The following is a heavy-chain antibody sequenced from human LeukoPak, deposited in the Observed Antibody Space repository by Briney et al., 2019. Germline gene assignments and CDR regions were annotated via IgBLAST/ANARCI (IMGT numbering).Heavy chain of an antibody. J-gene: IGHJ4*02. CDR1: GGSVSSSTSY. V-gene: IGHV4-39*07. Sequence: PSETLSLTCTVSGGSVSSSTSYWGWIRQPPGKGLEWIATIYFSGSAYYNPSLKSRVTISVDTSKKQFSLKLSSVTAADTAVYYCAGNYYGSGSYYSEDRYWGQGTLVTVSS. D-gene: IGHD3-10*01. CDR2: IYFSGSA. CDR3: AGNYYGSGSYYSEDRY.